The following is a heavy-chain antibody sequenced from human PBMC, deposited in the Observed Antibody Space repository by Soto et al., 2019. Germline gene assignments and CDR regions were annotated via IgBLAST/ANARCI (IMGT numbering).Heavy chain of an antibody. D-gene: IGHD3-22*01. V-gene: IGHV3-30*18. Sequence: QVQLVESGGGVVQPGRSLRLSCAASGFTFSSYGMHWVRQAPGKGLEWVAVISYDGSNKYYADSVKGRFTISRDNSKNTLYLQMNSLRAEDTAVYYCAKAMGGYYYGSSGYSSYYGMDVWGQGTTVTVSS. CDR3: AKAMGGYYYGSSGYSSYYGMDV. CDR2: ISYDGSNK. J-gene: IGHJ6*02. CDR1: GFTFSSYG.